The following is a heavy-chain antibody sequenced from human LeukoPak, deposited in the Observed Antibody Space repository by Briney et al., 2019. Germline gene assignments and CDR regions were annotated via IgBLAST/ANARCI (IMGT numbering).Heavy chain of an antibody. J-gene: IGHJ2*01. V-gene: IGHV3-11*04. Sequence: GGSLRLSCAASGFTFSDYYMTWIRQAPGKGLEWVSNIGSGGTTIYYADSVKGRFTISRDNAKNSLYLQMNSLRAADTAVYFCARIPASLGAFGYFAVWGRGTLVTV. D-gene: IGHD3-16*01. CDR3: ARIPASLGAFGYFAV. CDR2: IGSGGTTI. CDR1: GFTFSDYY.